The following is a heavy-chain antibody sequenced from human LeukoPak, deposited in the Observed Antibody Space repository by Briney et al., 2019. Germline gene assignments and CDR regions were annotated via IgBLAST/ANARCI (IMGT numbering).Heavy chain of an antibody. V-gene: IGHV4-59*01. D-gene: IGHD5-18*01. CDR1: GGSISSYY. Sequence: SGTLSLTCTVSGGSISSYYWSWIRQPPGKGLEWIGYIYYSGSTNYNPSLKSRVTISVDTSKNQFSLKLSSVTAADTAVYYCARSVDTAMVTGFDPWGQGTLVTVSS. J-gene: IGHJ5*02. CDR2: IYYSGST. CDR3: ARSVDTAMVTGFDP.